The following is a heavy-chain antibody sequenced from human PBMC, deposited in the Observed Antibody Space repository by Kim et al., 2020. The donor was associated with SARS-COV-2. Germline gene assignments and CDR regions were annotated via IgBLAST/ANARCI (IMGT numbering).Heavy chain of an antibody. J-gene: IGHJ6*02. D-gene: IGHD6-19*01. CDR1: GYSFTSYW. Sequence: GESLKISCRGSGYSFTSYWIVWVRQTPGKGLEWMGIIYPSDSDTRYSPSFQGQVTMSADKSINTAYLQWSSLKASDTAMYYCARHSNTGWYFDGMNVWGQVTAVAVSS. CDR3: ARHSNTGWYFDGMNV. CDR2: IYPSDSDT. V-gene: IGHV5-51*01.